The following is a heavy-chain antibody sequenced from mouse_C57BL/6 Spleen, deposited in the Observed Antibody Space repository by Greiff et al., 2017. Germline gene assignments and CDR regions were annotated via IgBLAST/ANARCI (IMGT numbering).Heavy chain of an antibody. CDR3: ANYGNPIYYAMDY. CDR1: GYTFTSYW. V-gene: IGHV1-55*01. J-gene: IGHJ4*01. D-gene: IGHD2-1*01. Sequence: QVQLQQPGAELVKPGASVTMSCKASGYTFTSYWITWVKQRPGQGLEWIGDIYPGSGSTNYNEKFKSKATLTVDTSSSTAYMQLSSLTSEDSAVYYCANYGNPIYYAMDYWGQGTSVTVSS. CDR2: IYPGSGST.